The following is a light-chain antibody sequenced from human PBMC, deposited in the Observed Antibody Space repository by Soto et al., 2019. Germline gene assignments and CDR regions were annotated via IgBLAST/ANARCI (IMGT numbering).Light chain of an antibody. Sequence: QSVLTQPPSASGSPGQSVTISCTGTSSDVGGYNYVSWYQQHPGKAPKFMIYDVSNRPSGVSNRFSGSKSGNTASPTISGLQVEDEADYYCSSYTTSNTRQIVFGTGTKVTVL. CDR3: SSYTTSNTRQIV. J-gene: IGLJ1*01. V-gene: IGLV2-14*01. CDR2: DVS. CDR1: SSDVGGYNY.